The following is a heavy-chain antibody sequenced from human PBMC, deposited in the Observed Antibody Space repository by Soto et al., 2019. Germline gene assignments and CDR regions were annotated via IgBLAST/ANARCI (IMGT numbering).Heavy chain of an antibody. CDR2: MFYSGST. CDR1: GGSIGSYY. CDR3: ARGLYTLLDY. D-gene: IGHD3-16*01. Sequence: TLSLTCTVSGGSIGSYYWSWIRQPPGKGLEWIGYMFYSGSTNCNPSLKSRVTISVDTSKNQFSLNLSSVTAADTAVYYCARGLYTLLDYWGQGTLVTVS. V-gene: IGHV4-59*01. J-gene: IGHJ4*02.